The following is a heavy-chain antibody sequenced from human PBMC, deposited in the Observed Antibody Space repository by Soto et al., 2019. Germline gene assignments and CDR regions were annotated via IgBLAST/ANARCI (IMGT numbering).Heavy chain of an antibody. Sequence: GGSLRLSCAASGFTFSSYAMSWVRQAPGKGLEWVSAIIGSGGSTYYADSVKGRFTISRDNSKNTLYLQMNSLRAEDTAVYYCRGNEFTPPDYYMDVWGKGTTVTVSS. D-gene: IGHD1-1*01. CDR2: IIGSGGST. CDR1: GFTFSSYA. CDR3: RGNEFTPPDYYMDV. V-gene: IGHV3-23*01. J-gene: IGHJ6*03.